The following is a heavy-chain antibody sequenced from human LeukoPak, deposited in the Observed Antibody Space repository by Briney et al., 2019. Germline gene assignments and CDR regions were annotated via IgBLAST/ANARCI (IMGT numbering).Heavy chain of an antibody. CDR3: AKGGGSYRYFDY. CDR1: GLTFSTYW. Sequence: GGSLRLSCAASGLTFSTYWMHWVRQAPGKGLVWVSRIDPDGSTVYADSVRGRFTISRDNSKNTLYLQMNSLRAEDTAVYYCAKGGGSYRYFDYWGQGTLVTVSS. CDR2: IDPDGST. V-gene: IGHV3-74*01. D-gene: IGHD1-26*01. J-gene: IGHJ4*02.